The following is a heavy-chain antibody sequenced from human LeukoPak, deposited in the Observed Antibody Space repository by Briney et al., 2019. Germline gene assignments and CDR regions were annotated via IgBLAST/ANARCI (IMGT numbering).Heavy chain of an antibody. V-gene: IGHV3-74*01. CDR3: VREPLGDYGGNTDAFDI. J-gene: IGHJ3*02. D-gene: IGHD4-23*01. Sequence: GGSLRLSCAASGFTFSRYWMHWVSQAPGKGMVWVSRINTDGTSSSYADFVKGRFTISRDNSKNTLYLQMNSLRAEDTAVYYCVREPLGDYGGNTDAFDIWGQGTMGTVSS. CDR2: INTDGTSS. CDR1: GFTFSRYW.